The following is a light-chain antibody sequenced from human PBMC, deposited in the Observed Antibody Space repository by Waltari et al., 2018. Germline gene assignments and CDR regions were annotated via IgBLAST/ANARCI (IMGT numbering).Light chain of an antibody. CDR2: KAS. Sequence: DIQMTQSPSTLSASVGDRVTITCRASQSISSWLAWDQQKPGKAPKLLIYKASSLEGGVPSRFSGSGSGTEFTLTISSLQPDDFATYYCQQYNSYPWMFGQGTKVEIK. CDR1: QSISSW. V-gene: IGKV1-5*03. J-gene: IGKJ1*01. CDR3: QQYNSYPWM.